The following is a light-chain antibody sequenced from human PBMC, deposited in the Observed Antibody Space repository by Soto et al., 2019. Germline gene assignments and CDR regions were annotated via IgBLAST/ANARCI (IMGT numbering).Light chain of an antibody. CDR1: QSISSNF. Sequence: EIVLTQSPGTLSLSPGEGATLSCRASQSISSNFLAWYQQKRGQAPRLLIHGASNRATGIPDRFSGSGSGTDFTRTITRLEPDDVAVYYCQQSGGSPRTFGQGTKVEVK. CDR2: GAS. CDR3: QQSGGSPRT. J-gene: IGKJ1*01. V-gene: IGKV3-20*01.